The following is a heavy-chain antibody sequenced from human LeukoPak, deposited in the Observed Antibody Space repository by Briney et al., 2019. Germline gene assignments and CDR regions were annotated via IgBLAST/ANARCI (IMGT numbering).Heavy chain of an antibody. CDR3: AREDNYYDSSGYQNLDY. J-gene: IGHJ4*02. D-gene: IGHD3-22*01. CDR1: GFTFSSYW. V-gene: IGHV3-7*01. CDR2: IKQDGSGK. Sequence: GGSLRLSCAASGFTFSSYWMSWVRQAPGKGLEWVANIKQDGSGKYYVDSVKGRFTISRDNAKNSLYLQMNSLRAEDTAVYYCAREDNYYDSSGYQNLDYWGQGTLVTVSS.